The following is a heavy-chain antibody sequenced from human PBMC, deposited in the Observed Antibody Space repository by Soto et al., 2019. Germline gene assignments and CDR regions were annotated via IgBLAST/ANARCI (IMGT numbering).Heavy chain of an antibody. Sequence: GASVKVSCEASGGTFSSYTISWVRQAPGQGLEWMGRIIPILGIANYAQKFQGRVTITADKSTSTAYMELSSLRSEDTAVYYCAAGIVVVPAAPPDYWGQGTLVTVSS. J-gene: IGHJ4*02. CDR3: AAGIVVVPAAPPDY. CDR1: GGTFSSYT. V-gene: IGHV1-69*02. D-gene: IGHD2-2*01. CDR2: IIPILGIA.